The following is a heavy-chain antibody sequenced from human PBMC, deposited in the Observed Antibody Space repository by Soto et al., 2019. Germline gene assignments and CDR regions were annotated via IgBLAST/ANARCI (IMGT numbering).Heavy chain of an antibody. CDR2: ISWNSGSI. D-gene: IGHD6-13*01. CDR3: AKVAAAGGYYYYYMDV. J-gene: IGHJ6*03. Sequence: GGSLRLSCAASGFTFDDYAMHWVRQAPGKGLEWVSGISWNSGSIGYADSVKGRFTISRENAKNSLYLQMNSLRAEDTALYYCAKVAAAGGYYYYYMDVWGKGTTVTVSS. V-gene: IGHV3-9*01. CDR1: GFTFDDYA.